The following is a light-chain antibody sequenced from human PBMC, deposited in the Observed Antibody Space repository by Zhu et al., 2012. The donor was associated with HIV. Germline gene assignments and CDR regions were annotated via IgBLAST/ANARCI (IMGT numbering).Light chain of an antibody. Sequence: EVVLTQSPGTLSLSPGERGTLSCRASQSGSSTYLAWYQQKPGQAPRLLIYGASSRAPGIPDRFSGSGSGTDFTLTISRLEPEDFAVYYCQQYGTSPYTFGLGDQAGDQT. J-gene: IGKJ2*01. V-gene: IGKV3-20*01. CDR1: QSGSSTY. CDR2: GAS. CDR3: QQYGTSPYT.